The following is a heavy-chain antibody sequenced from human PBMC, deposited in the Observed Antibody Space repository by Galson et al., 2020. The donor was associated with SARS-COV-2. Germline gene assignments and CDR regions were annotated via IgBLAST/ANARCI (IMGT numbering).Heavy chain of an antibody. CDR2: IYHSGST. CDR3: ARVGCSGGSCAAINN. D-gene: IGHD2-15*01. CDR1: GGSISSSNW. J-gene: IGHJ4*02. V-gene: IGHV4-4*02. Sequence: SETLSLTCAVPGGSISSSNWWSWVRQPPGKGLEWIGEIYHSGSTNYNPSLKSRVTISVDKSKNQFSLKLSSVTAADTAVYYCARVGCSGGSCAAINNWGQGTLVTVSS.